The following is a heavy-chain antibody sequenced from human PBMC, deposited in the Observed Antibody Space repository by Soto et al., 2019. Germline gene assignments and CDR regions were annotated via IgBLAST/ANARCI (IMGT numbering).Heavy chain of an antibody. Sequence: GKGLEWIGYIYYSGSTNYNPSLKSRVTISVDTSKNQFSLKLSSVTAADTAVYFCAEDGGYDIETFLAFWGKGT. J-gene: IGHJ4*02. D-gene: IGHD5-18*01. V-gene: IGHV4-59*08. CDR2: IYYSGST. CDR3: AEDGGYDIETFLAF.